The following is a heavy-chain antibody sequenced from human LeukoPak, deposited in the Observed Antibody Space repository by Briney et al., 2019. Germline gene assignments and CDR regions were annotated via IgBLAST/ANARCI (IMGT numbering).Heavy chain of an antibody. CDR1: GGSSSGYY. Sequence: SETLSLTCAVYGGSSSGYYWSWIRQPPGEGRGWNGEINHSGITNYNPSLKSRVTTSVDTSKNQFSLKLSSVTAADTAVYYCARDHLARSDSPRRRDYYYGMDVWGQGTTVTVSS. V-gene: IGHV4-34*01. J-gene: IGHJ6*02. CDR3: ARDHLARSDSPRRRDYYYGMDV. D-gene: IGHD1-14*01. CDR2: INHSGIT.